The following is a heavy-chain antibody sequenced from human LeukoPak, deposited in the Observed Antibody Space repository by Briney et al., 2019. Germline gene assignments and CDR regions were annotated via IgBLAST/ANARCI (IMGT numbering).Heavy chain of an antibody. CDR1: GGSISSGGYY. J-gene: IGHJ4*02. D-gene: IGHD6-13*01. Sequence: SETLSLTCTVSGGSISSGGYYWSWIREHPWKGLEWIGYIYYSGSTYYNPSLKSRVTISVDTSKNQFSLKLGSVTAADTAVYYCAREKGNYFDYWGQGTLVTVSS. CDR2: IYYSGST. V-gene: IGHV4-31*03. CDR3: AREKGNYFDY.